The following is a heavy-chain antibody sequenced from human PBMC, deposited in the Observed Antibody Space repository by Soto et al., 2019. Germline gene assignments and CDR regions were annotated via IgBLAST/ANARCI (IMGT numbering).Heavy chain of an antibody. J-gene: IGHJ5*02. V-gene: IGHV4-31*03. CDR3: ARVPTVTPLYNWFDP. CDR1: GGSISSGGYY. Sequence: QVQLQESGPGLVKPSQTLSLTCTVSGGSISSGGYYWSWIRQHPGKGLEWIGYIYYSGSTYYNPSVKSRVTISVDPSKNQFSLKLSSVTAADTAVYYGARVPTVTPLYNWFDPWGQGTLVTVSS. CDR2: IYYSGST. D-gene: IGHD4-17*01.